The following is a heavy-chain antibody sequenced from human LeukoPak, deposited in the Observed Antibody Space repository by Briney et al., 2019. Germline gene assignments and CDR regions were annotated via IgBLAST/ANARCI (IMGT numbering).Heavy chain of an antibody. CDR1: GFTFSSYG. CDR2: ISYDGSNK. CDR3: AKTLAVAGTENYFDY. Sequence: GGSLRLSCAASGFTFSSYGMHWVRQAPGKGLEWVAVISYDGSNKYYADSVKGRFTISRDNSKNTLYLQMNSLRAEDTAVYYCAKTLAVAGTENYFDYWGQGTLVTVSS. J-gene: IGHJ4*02. D-gene: IGHD6-19*01. V-gene: IGHV3-30*18.